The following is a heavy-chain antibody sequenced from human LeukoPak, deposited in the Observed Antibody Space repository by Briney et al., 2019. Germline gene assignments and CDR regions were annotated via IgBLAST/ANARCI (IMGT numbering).Heavy chain of an antibody. CDR1: GGSFSGYY. CDR3: ARGRPWLYYYMDV. V-gene: IGHV4-34*01. J-gene: IGHJ6*03. Sequence: PSETLSLTCAVYGGSFSGYYWSWIRQPPGKGLEWIGEINHSGSTNYNPSLKSRVTISVDTSKNQSSLKLSSVTAADTAVYYCARGRPWLYYYMDVWGKGTTVTVSS. D-gene: IGHD3-9*01. CDR2: INHSGST.